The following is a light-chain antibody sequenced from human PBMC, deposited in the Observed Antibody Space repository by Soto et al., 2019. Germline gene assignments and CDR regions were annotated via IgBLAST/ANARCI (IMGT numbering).Light chain of an antibody. CDR2: DAS. J-gene: IGKJ5*01. Sequence: EIVLTQSPGTLSLSPGERATPSCRASQSVSNNYLAWYQQKPGQAPRLLIYDASNRATGIPARFSGSGSGTDFTLTISSLEAEDFAVYYCQQRSIWPLTFGQGTRLEIK. CDR1: QSVSNNY. CDR3: QQRSIWPLT. V-gene: IGKV3-11*01.